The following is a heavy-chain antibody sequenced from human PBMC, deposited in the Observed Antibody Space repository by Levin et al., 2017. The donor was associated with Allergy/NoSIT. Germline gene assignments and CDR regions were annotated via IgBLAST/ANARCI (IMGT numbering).Heavy chain of an antibody. J-gene: IGHJ4*02. CDR1: GFTFSNYA. Sequence: GGSLRLSCTASGFTFSNYAMSWVRQAPGKGLEWVSAIIFSGGSTYYADSVKGRFTISRDNPKNTLYLHMNSLRAEDTAVYYCAKDISEHTGPVTTVTYFFDYWGQGTLVTVSS. CDR3: AKDISEHTGPVTTVTYFFDY. CDR2: IIFSGGST. D-gene: IGHD4-17*01. V-gene: IGHV3-23*01.